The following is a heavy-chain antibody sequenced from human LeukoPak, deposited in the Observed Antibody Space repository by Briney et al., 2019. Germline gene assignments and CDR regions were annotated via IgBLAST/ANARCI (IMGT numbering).Heavy chain of an antibody. Sequence: SETLSLTCTVSGGSISSYYWSWIRQPPGKGLEGMGYIYYSWSTNYNPSLKSRVTISVDTSKNQFSLKLSSVTAADTAVYYCARETLSIAVAGSIGYFDYWGQGTLVTVSS. CDR3: ARETLSIAVAGSIGYFDY. D-gene: IGHD6-19*01. CDR2: IYYSWST. J-gene: IGHJ4*02. V-gene: IGHV4-59*01. CDR1: GGSISSYY.